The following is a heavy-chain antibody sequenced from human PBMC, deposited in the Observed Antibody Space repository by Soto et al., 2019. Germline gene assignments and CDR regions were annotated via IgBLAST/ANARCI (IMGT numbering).Heavy chain of an antibody. V-gene: IGHV1-3*01. D-gene: IGHD2-8*01. J-gene: IGHJ4*02. Sequence: QVQFVQSGAEVKKPGASVRLSCKPSGYTLPNYSIQWVRQAAGQGLQWLGWINPGSGYTEYSQRFQGRVTLSRDNSASTFYMDPTSLTSEDTAIYFCTRDLNGGNPFDYWGQGTLVTVSS. CDR2: INPGSGYT. CDR1: GYTLPNYS. CDR3: TRDLNGGNPFDY.